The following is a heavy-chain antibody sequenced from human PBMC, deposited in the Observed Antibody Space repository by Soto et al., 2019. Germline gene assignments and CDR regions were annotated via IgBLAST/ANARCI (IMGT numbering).Heavy chain of an antibody. J-gene: IGHJ4*02. D-gene: IGHD1-26*01. CDR2: ISYDGSGT. Sequence: QVQLVESGGGVVQPGRSLRLSCAASGFTFSNYAIHWVRQAPGEGLEWVTVISYDGSGTSYADSVKGRFTISRDNSKNXVYLQMNSLRPEDTAVYYCSTGRAVGAMAHTLGGYWGLGTLVIVSS. V-gene: IGHV3-30-3*01. CDR3: STGRAVGAMAHTLGGY. CDR1: GFTFSNYA.